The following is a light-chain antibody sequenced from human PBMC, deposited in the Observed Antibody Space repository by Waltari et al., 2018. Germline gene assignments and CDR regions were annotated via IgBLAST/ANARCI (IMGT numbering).Light chain of an antibody. V-gene: IGLV2-14*01. CDR1: NSAVGGYTF. J-gene: IGLJ1*01. CDR2: DVS. CDR3: NSYSTSSTFV. Sequence: QSALTQPASVSGSPGPSLPISCPGSNSAVGGYTFVPWYQQHPGKAPKLMIYDVSNRPSGVSNRFSGSKSGNTASLTISGLQPEDAADYYCNSYSTSSTFVFGTGTRVTVL.